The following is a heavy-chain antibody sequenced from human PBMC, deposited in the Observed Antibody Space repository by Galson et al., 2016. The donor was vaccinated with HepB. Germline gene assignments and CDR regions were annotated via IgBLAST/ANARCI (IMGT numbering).Heavy chain of an antibody. V-gene: IGHV3-48*02. J-gene: IGHJ2*01. D-gene: IGHD2-15*01. CDR3: ATPDCSGGSCYSAAPGYWYFDL. Sequence: SLRLSCAASGFTFSSYTMNWVRQAPGKGLEWVSYISSSSSSIYYADSVKGRFTISRDNAKNSLYLQMNSLRDEDTAVYYCATPDCSGGSCYSAAPGYWYFDLWGRGTLVTVSS. CDR1: GFTFSSYT. CDR2: ISSSSSSI.